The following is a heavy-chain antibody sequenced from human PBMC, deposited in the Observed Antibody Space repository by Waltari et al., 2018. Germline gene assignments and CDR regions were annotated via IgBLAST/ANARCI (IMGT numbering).Heavy chain of an antibody. CDR1: GGSINGHY. D-gene: IGHD2-15*01. V-gene: IGHV4-4*07. CDR3: VRDRGYGGKSGLFDS. Sequence: QVQLHESGPGLVKPSETLSLTCTVSGGSINGHYWSWVRQPAGKGLEGIGRMYSSGSSGSTNYKPSLKSRVTMSVDTSKNQFSLKVSSVTAADTAVYYCVRDRGYGGKSGLFDSWGQGIQVTVSP. CDR2: MYSSGSSGST. J-gene: IGHJ4*02.